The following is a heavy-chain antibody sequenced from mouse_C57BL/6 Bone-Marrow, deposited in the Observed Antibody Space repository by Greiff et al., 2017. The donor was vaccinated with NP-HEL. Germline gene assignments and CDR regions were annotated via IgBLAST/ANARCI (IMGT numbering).Heavy chain of an antibody. CDR3: TRDTTVDFDY. D-gene: IGHD1-1*01. J-gene: IGHJ2*01. CDR1: GYTFTDYE. V-gene: IGHV1-15*01. Sequence: QVHVKQSGAELVRPGASVTLSCKASGYTFTDYEMHWVKQTPVHGLEWIGAIDPETGGTAYNQKFKGKGILTADKSSLPAYMELRSLTSEDSAVYYCTRDTTVDFDYWGQGTTLTVSS. CDR2: IDPETGGT.